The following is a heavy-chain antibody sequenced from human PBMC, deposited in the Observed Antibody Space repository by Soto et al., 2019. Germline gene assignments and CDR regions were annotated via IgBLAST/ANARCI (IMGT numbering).Heavy chain of an antibody. CDR1: GFTFSSYA. J-gene: IGHJ3*02. V-gene: IGHV3-23*01. Sequence: EVQLLESGGGLVQPGGSLRLSCAASGFTFSSYAMSWVRQAPGKGLEWVSAISGSGGSTYYADSVKGRFTISRDNSKNTLYLQMNSLRAEDTAVYYCAKVGYSSGWGLRWFTGCDAFDIWGQGTMVTVSS. CDR2: ISGSGGST. D-gene: IGHD6-19*01. CDR3: AKVGYSSGWGLRWFTGCDAFDI.